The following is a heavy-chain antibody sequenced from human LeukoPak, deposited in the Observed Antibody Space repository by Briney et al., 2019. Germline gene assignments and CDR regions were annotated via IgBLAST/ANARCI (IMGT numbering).Heavy chain of an antibody. CDR1: GFTFSGHW. D-gene: IGHD2-15*01. Sequence: GGSLRLSCVASGFTFSGHWMHWVRQVPGKGLLAVSRITPDGNAAAYADSVKGRFTISRDNAKNTLYLEMNSLTAEDTALYHCTRSGYSNGYDYWGQGTLVTVSS. J-gene: IGHJ4*02. CDR2: ITPDGNAA. CDR3: TRSGYSNGYDY. V-gene: IGHV3-74*03.